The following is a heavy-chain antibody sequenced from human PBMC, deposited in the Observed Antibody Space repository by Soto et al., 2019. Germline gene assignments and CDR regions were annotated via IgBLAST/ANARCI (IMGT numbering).Heavy chain of an antibody. V-gene: IGHV3-23*01. CDR3: AIRASYYDSSGYFDY. CDR1: GFTFSSYA. CDR2: ISSSGSST. J-gene: IGHJ4*02. Sequence: PGGSLRLSCAASGFTFSSYAMSWVRQAPGKGLEWVSAISSSGSSTNYADSVKGRFTISRDNAKNTLYLQMNSLRAEDTAVYYCAIRASYYDSSGYFDYWGQGTLVTVSS. D-gene: IGHD3-22*01.